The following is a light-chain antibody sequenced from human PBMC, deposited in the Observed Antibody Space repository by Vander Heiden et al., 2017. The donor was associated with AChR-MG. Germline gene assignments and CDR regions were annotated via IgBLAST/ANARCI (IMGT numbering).Light chain of an antibody. Sequence: YELTQSPSISVSPGQTASITCSGDKLGEKYACWYQQKPGQSPVLVIYQDTKRPSGIPERFSGSNSGNTATLTISGTQAMDEAVYYCQAWDSSTVVFGGGTKLTVL. CDR3: QAWDSSTVV. J-gene: IGLJ2*01. CDR1: KLGEKY. CDR2: QDT. V-gene: IGLV3-1*01.